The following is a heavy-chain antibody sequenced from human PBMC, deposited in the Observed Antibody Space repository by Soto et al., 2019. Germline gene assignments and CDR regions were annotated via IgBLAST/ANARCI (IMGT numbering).Heavy chain of an antibody. CDR2: IVPLSGTP. V-gene: IGHV1-69*06. Sequence: QVRLVQSGAEVKKPGSSVKHSCKVSGGNSNSYSIAWVRQAPGQGLQWLGTIVPLSGTPNHAHKFQGRVTITADTSTNTAYLELSSLRYEDTAIYYCARDWRQMSRGGFFDYWGQGSLVTISS. D-gene: IGHD3-3*01. CDR3: ARDWRQMSRGGFFDY. CDR1: GGNSNSYS. J-gene: IGHJ4*02.